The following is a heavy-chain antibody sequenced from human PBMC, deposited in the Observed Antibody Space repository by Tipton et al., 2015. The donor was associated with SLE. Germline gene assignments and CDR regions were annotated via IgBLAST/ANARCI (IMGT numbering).Heavy chain of an antibody. CDR2: ISAYNGNT. CDR3: AGDKLPYYSMDV. D-gene: IGHD6-6*01. J-gene: IGHJ6*02. V-gene: IGHV1-18*01. Sequence: QSGPEVKKPGSSVKVSCKASGGTFSSYAISWVRQAPGQGLEWMGWISAYNGNTNYAQKFQGRVTMTTDTSTGTAYMELKNLRSDATAVYYCAGDKLPYYSMDVWGQGTTVTVSS. CDR1: GGTFSSYA.